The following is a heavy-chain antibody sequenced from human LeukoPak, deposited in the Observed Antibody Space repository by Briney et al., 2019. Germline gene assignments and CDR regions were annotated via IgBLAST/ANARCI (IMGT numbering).Heavy chain of an antibody. J-gene: IGHJ4*02. Sequence: SETLSLTCAVYGGSFSGYYWSWIRQPPGKGLEWIGEINHSGSTNYNPSLKSRVTISVDTSKDQFSLKLSSVTAADTAVYYCARESGLAAALNWGQGTLVTVSS. D-gene: IGHD6-13*01. CDR1: GGSFSGYY. V-gene: IGHV4-34*01. CDR2: INHSGST. CDR3: ARESGLAAALN.